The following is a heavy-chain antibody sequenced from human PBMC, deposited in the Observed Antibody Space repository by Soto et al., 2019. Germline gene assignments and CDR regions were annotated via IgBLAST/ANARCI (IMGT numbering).Heavy chain of an antibody. CDR2: IWYDGSNK. CDR3: ARERARDAFDI. V-gene: IGHV3-33*01. CDR1: GFTFSIDG. J-gene: IGHJ3*02. Sequence: QVQLVESGGGVVQPGRSLRLSCAASGFTFSIDGMHWVRQAPGKGLEWVAVIWYDGSNKYYADSVKGRFTISRDNSKNTLYLQMNSLRAEDTAVYYCARERARDAFDIWGQGTMVTVSS.